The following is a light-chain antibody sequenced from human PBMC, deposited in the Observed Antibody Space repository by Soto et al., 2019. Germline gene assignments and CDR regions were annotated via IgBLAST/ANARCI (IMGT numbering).Light chain of an antibody. CDR3: QQHSHWPPWT. J-gene: IGKJ1*01. CDR2: GAS. V-gene: IGKV3D-20*02. CDR1: QSVSSSY. Sequence: EIVLTHSPGTLSLSPGERATLSCRASQSVSSSYLAWYQQKPGQAPRLLIYGASNRATDIPARFSGSGSGTDFTLTISNLEPEDFAVYYCQQHSHWPPWTFGQGTKVDIK.